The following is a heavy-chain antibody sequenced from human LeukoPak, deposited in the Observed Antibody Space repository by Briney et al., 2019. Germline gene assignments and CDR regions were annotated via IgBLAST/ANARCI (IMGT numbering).Heavy chain of an antibody. CDR3: ARVQARYGFDY. Sequence: PSETLSLTCAVYGGSFSGYYWSWICQPPGKGLEWIGEINHSGSTNYNPSLKSRVTISVDTSKNQFSLKLSSVTAADTAVYYCARVQARYGFDYWGQGTLVTVSS. CDR2: INHSGST. D-gene: IGHD4-17*01. V-gene: IGHV4-34*01. CDR1: GGSFSGYY. J-gene: IGHJ4*02.